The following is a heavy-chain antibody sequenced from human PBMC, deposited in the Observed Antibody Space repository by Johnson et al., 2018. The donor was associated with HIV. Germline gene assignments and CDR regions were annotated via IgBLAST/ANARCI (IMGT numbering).Heavy chain of an antibody. V-gene: IGHV3-20*04. J-gene: IGHJ3*02. CDR1: GFTFDDYG. Sequence: VQLVESGGGVVRPGGSLRLSCAASGFTFDDYGMTWVRQAPGKGLEWVSGVNWNGGSTGYADSVKGRFTISRHNAKNSLYLQMNSLRAEDTALYYCARDTPYDILTGYYIGADDAFDIWGQGTMVTV. D-gene: IGHD3-9*01. CDR3: ARDTPYDILTGYYIGADDAFDI. CDR2: VNWNGGST.